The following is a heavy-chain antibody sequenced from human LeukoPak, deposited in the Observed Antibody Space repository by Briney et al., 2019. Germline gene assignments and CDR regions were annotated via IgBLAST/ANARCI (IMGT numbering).Heavy chain of an antibody. D-gene: IGHD3-22*01. CDR3: AKGTMIVVLGGY. CDR1: GFTFSSYA. V-gene: IGHV3-23*01. J-gene: IGHJ4*02. CDR2: LSNSGDSR. Sequence: GGSLRLSCAASGFTFSSYAMSWVRQAPGKGLEWVSGLSNSGDSRYYADSVQGRFTISRDNSKNTLYLQMNSLRAEDTAVYYCAKGTMIVVLGGYWGQGTLVTVSS.